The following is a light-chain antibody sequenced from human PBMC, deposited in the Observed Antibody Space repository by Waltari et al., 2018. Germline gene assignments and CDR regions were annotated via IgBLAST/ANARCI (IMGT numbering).Light chain of an antibody. CDR1: ASNIGGNL. J-gene: IGLJ3*02. CDR3: ASWDDSLNGHWV. V-gene: IGLV1-44*01. CDR2: RSD. Sequence: QSALTQPPSASGTPGQRVTIPCSGSASNIGGNLVNWYQQLPGKAPKLLIYRSDQRPSGVPDRFSGSKTGSSASLAISGLQSEDEGDYFCASWDDSLNGHWVFGGGTKVTVL.